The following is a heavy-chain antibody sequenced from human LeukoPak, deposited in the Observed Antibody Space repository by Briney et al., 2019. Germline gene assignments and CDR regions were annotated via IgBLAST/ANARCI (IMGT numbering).Heavy chain of an antibody. CDR1: GFTFSSYG. V-gene: IGHV3-48*01. D-gene: IGHD6-19*01. Sequence: GGSLRLSCAASGFTFSSYGMTWVRQAPGKGLEWVSYISSSSSTIYYADSVKGRFTISRDNAKNSLYLQMNSLRAEDTAVYYCAKDGVYSSGWLLYWGQGTLVTVSS. J-gene: IGHJ4*02. CDR3: AKDGVYSSGWLLY. CDR2: ISSSSSTI.